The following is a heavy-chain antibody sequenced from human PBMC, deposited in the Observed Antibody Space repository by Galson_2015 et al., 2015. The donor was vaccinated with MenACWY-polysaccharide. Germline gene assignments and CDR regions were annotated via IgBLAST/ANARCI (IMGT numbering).Heavy chain of an antibody. CDR2: INTYNGDT. V-gene: IGHV1-18*01. Sequence: SFHSSFSPFLLFFLPFFLLSPGQGLEWMGWINTYNGDTNSADKIQGRVTMTTDTSTNTAYMELRNLRSDDTAVYYCARGPPGYAGSWHPLQYWGQGTLVTVSA. J-gene: IGHJ4*02. CDR3: ARGPPGYAGSWHPLQY. CDR1: FSPFLLFF. D-gene: IGHD2-15*01.